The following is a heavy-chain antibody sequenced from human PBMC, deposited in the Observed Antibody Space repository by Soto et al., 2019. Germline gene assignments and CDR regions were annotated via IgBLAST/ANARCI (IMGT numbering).Heavy chain of an antibody. CDR2: ISSDGSST. CDR3: APLPLMVRGIIIND. Sequence: PGGSLRLSCAASGFTFTSYAMHWVRQAPGKGLEYVSAISSDGSSTYYADSVKGRFTISRDNSRNTLYLQMSSLRDEDTAVYYCAPLPLMVRGIIINDWGLGTLVTVSS. D-gene: IGHD3-10*01. V-gene: IGHV3-64D*06. CDR1: GFTFTSYA. J-gene: IGHJ4*02.